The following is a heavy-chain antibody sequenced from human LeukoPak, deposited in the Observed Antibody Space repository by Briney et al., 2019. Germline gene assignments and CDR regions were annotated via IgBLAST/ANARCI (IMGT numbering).Heavy chain of an antibody. CDR1: GFTFSNYG. CDR2: ISYDGSNQ. V-gene: IGHV3-30*18. Sequence: GGSLRLSCAASGFTFSNYGMHWVRQAPGRGLEWVAIISYDGSNQYYTDSVKGRFTISRDNSKNTLYLQINSLRAEDTAVYFCAKDRSGLNWYFDLWGRGTLVTVSS. J-gene: IGHJ2*01. D-gene: IGHD6-19*01. CDR3: AKDRSGLNWYFDL.